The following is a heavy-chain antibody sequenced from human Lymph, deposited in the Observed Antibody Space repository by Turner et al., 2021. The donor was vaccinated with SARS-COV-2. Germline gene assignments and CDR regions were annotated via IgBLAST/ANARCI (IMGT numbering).Heavy chain of an antibody. J-gene: IGHJ3*02. Sequence: QVQLVESGGGVVQPGRSLRLSCAASGFTFSTYAMHWVRQAPGKGLEWVAVISYDGSNKYYADSVKGRFTISRDNSKNTLYLQMNSLRAEDTAVYYCARARSGSYFDAFDIWGQGTMVTISS. CDR1: GFTFSTYA. D-gene: IGHD1-26*01. CDR2: ISYDGSNK. CDR3: ARARSGSYFDAFDI. V-gene: IGHV3-30-3*01.